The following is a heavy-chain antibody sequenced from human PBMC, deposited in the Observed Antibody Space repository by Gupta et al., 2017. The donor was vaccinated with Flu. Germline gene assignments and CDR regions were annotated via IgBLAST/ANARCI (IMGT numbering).Heavy chain of an antibody. CDR3: ARLPTIFGVVSLDY. D-gene: IGHD3-3*01. CDR1: SYA. V-gene: IGHV3-23*01. CDR2: ISGSGGST. Sequence: SYAMSWVRQAPGKGLEWVSAISGSGGSTYYADSVKGRFTISRDNSKNTLYLQMNSLRAEETAVYYCARLPTIFGVVSLDYWGQGTLVTVSS. J-gene: IGHJ4*02.